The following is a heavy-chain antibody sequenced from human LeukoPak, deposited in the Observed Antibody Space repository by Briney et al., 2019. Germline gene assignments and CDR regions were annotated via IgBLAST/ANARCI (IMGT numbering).Heavy chain of an antibody. CDR3: ARCSGNGYDYSWLDP. V-gene: IGHV4-4*07. Sequence: SETLSLNCTVSGDSLSTDYWSWIRQPAGKGLEWIGRIYSSGSTNYNPSLKSRVTMSVDTSKNQFSLRLSSVTAADTAVYYCARCSGNGYDYSWLDPWGQGTLVTVSS. D-gene: IGHD5-12*01. J-gene: IGHJ5*02. CDR1: GDSLSTDY. CDR2: IYSSGST.